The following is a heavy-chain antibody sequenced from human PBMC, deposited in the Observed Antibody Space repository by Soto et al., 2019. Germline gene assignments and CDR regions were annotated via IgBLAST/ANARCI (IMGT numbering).Heavy chain of an antibody. D-gene: IGHD6-6*01. V-gene: IGHV3-30*18. Sequence: QVQLVESGAGVVQPGRSLRLSCAASGFTFSSYGMHWVRQAPGKGLEWVAVISYDGSNKYYADSVKGRFTISRDNSKNTLYLQMNSLRAEDTAVYYCAKDLGSPYSSSFIHYYYGMDVWGQGTTVTVSS. CDR3: AKDLGSPYSSSFIHYYYGMDV. CDR1: GFTFSSYG. CDR2: ISYDGSNK. J-gene: IGHJ6*02.